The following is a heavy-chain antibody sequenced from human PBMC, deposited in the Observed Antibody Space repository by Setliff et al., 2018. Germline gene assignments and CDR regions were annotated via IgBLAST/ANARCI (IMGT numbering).Heavy chain of an antibody. V-gene: IGHV4-59*11. Sequence: SETLSLTCTVSGGSISSRYWSWIRQPPGKGLEWIGSIYYSGSTNYNPSLKSRVTISVDTSKNQFSLKLSSVTAADTAVYYCARDSRNYYDSSGYPIDAFDIWGQGTMVTVSS. D-gene: IGHD3-22*01. CDR3: ARDSRNYYDSSGYPIDAFDI. CDR2: IYYSGST. J-gene: IGHJ3*02. CDR1: GGSISSRY.